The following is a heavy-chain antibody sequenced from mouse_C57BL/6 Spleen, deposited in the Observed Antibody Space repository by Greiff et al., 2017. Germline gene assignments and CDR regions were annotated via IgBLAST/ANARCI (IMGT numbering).Heavy chain of an antibody. Sequence: QVQLQQPGAELVRPGSSVKLSCKASGYTFTSYWMDWVKQRPGQGLEWIGNIYPSDSETHYNQKFKDKATLTVDKSSSTAYMQRSSLTSEDSAVDYCARRYLWYFDVWGTGTTVTVSS. CDR1: GYTFTSYW. CDR2: IYPSDSET. CDR3: ARRYLWYFDV. D-gene: IGHD5-1*01. V-gene: IGHV1-61*01. J-gene: IGHJ1*03.